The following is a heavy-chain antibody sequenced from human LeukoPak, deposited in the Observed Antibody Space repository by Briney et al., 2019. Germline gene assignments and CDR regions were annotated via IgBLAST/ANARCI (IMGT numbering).Heavy chain of an antibody. CDR1: GFSFSNYG. CDR3: AKAGYTYGSGWFDP. Sequence: GGSLRLSCAASGFSFSNYGMHWVRQAPGKGLEWVAFIRNDGTSKYYVDFVKGQFSISRDNSRNTLYLQINSLRDDDTAVYYCAKAGYTYGSGWFDPWGQGTLVIVSS. V-gene: IGHV3-30*02. D-gene: IGHD5-18*01. CDR2: IRNDGTSK. J-gene: IGHJ5*02.